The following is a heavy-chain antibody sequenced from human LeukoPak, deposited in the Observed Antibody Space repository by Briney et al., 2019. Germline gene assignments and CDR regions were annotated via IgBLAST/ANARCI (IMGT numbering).Heavy chain of an antibody. CDR1: GGTFSSFA. D-gene: IGHD3-22*01. V-gene: IGHV1-69*04. J-gene: IGHJ4*02. Sequence: APVKVSCKASGGTFSSFAISWVRQAPGQGLEWMGRIIPTLGLANYPQKFQGRVTITADKSTSTAHMELSSLRSEDTAVYYCAKRISSTYDSSGYSFDYWGQGTLVTVSS. CDR2: IIPTLGLA. CDR3: AKRISSTYDSSGYSFDY.